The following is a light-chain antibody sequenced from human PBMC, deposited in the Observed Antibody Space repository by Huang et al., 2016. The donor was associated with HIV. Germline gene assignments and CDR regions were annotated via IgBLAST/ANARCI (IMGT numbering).Light chain of an antibody. Sequence: EIKMTQSPATLSVSPGGRVTLSCRASQNVRNNLAWYQQKTGEAPRLLIYDTSTRASGIPARFRGSGAGTEFTLTISGLQSEDFAIYYCQQDDKWPPGLTFGGGTKVEI. V-gene: IGKV3D-15*01. CDR3: QQDDKWPPGLT. CDR2: DTS. J-gene: IGKJ4*01. CDR1: QNVRNN.